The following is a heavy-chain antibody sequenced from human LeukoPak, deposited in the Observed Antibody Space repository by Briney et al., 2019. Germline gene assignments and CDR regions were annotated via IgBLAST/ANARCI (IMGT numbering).Heavy chain of an antibody. CDR3: AKDVSMVRGATDY. D-gene: IGHD3-10*01. V-gene: IGHV3-23*01. CDR1: GFTFSSYA. J-gene: IGHJ4*02. Sequence: GGSLRLSCAASGFTFSSYAMSWVRQAPGKGLEWVSAISGSGGSTYYADSVKGRFTISRDNSKITLYLQMNSLRAEDTVVYYCAKDVSMVRGATDYWGPGTLVTVSS. CDR2: ISGSGGST.